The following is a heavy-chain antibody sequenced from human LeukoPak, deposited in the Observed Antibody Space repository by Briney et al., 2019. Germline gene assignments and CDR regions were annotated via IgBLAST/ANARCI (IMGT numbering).Heavy chain of an antibody. Sequence: SETLSLTCTVSGGSISGYYWSWIRQPAGKGLEWIGRIYTSGSTNYNPSLKSRVTMSVDTSKNQFSLKLSSATAADTAVYYCARETLPTYYYGSGSPFDPWGQGTLATVSS. CDR3: ARETLPTYYYGSGSPFDP. D-gene: IGHD3-10*01. CDR1: GGSISGYY. J-gene: IGHJ5*02. V-gene: IGHV4-4*07. CDR2: IYTSGST.